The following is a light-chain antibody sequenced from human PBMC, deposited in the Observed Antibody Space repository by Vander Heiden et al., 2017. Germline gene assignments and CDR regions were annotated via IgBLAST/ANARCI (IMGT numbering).Light chain of an antibody. CDR1: SLNKFF. J-gene: IGLJ2*01. V-gene: IGLV3-19*01. CDR3: NSRDSSGNRVV. CDR2: GEN. Sequence: SSELTQEPAVSVALGQTVRITCQGDSLNKFFANWYRQMPGQAPVLVLYGENNRPSGAPDRFSGCSSGNTAALTISEIQAEDEAAYYCNSRDSSGNRVVFGGGTRLTVL.